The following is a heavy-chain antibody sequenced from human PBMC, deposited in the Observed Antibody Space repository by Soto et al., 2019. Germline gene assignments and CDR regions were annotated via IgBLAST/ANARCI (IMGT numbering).Heavy chain of an antibody. CDR1: GFSFSTYP. V-gene: IGHV3-23*01. J-gene: IGHJ6*02. CDR3: AKILSTVTTYYYGMDV. Sequence: GGSVRLSCAASGFSFSTYPMVWVRQAPWKRLEAVSSISGSGGKTYYKDSVKGRFTISRDNSKNTVDLQMNSLRPEDTAVYYCAKILSTVTTYYYGMDVWGQGTTVTVSS. D-gene: IGHD4-17*01. CDR2: ISGSGGKT.